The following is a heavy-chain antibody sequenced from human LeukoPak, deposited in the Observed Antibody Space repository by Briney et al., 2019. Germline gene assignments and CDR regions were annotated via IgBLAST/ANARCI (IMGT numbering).Heavy chain of an antibody. CDR3: VRHSWPEKFSWDH. CDR1: SGSVSGYY. CDR2: MLYSGRT. Sequence: KPSETLSLTCTVSSGSVSGYYWSWIRQPPGKGLEWIGQMLYSGRTTYNPSLKYRLTMSVDTSRNQFSLKLSSVTAADTALYYCVRHSWPEKFSWDHWGQGTLVTVSP. J-gene: IGHJ4*02. V-gene: IGHV4-59*08.